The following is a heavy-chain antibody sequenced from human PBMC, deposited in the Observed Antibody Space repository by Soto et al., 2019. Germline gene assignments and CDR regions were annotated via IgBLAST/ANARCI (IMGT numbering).Heavy chain of an antibody. V-gene: IGHV3-48*04. CDR2: ISSSSSTI. J-gene: IGHJ5*02. Sequence: PGGSLRLSCAASGFTFSSYSMNWVRQAPGKGLEWVSYISSSSSTIYYADSVKGRFTISRDNAKNSLYLQMNSLRGDDTAVYYCAGGAGWHTNHWGQGTLVTVSS. D-gene: IGHD6-19*01. CDR3: AGGAGWHTNH. CDR1: GFTFSSYS.